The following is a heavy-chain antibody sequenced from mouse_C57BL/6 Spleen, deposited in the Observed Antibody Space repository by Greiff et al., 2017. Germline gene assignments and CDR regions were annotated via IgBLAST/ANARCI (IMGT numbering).Heavy chain of an antibody. V-gene: IGHV1-69*01. CDR1: GYTFTSYW. J-gene: IGHJ1*03. D-gene: IGHD2-13*01. CDR2: IDPSDSYT. Sequence: QVQLQQPGAELVMPGASVKLSCKASGYTFTSYWMHWVKQRPGQGLEWIGEIDPSDSYTNYNQKFKGKSTLTVDKSSSTAYMQLFSLTSEDAAVYFCARRGDYDSVYWYFEVWGTGTTVTVSS. CDR3: ARRGDYDSVYWYFEV.